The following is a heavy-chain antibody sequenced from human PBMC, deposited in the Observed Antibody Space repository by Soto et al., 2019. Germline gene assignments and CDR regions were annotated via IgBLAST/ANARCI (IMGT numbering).Heavy chain of an antibody. D-gene: IGHD6-13*01. CDR2: IYHSGST. CDR1: GGSISSSNW. CDR3: ARDLKQQLVPYYYYYYGMDV. V-gene: IGHV4-4*02. J-gene: IGHJ6*02. Sequence: SETLSLTCAVSGGSISSSNWWSWVRQPPGKGLEWIGEIYHSGSTNYNPSLKSRVTISVDKSKNQFSLKLSSVTAADTAVYYCARDLKQQLVPYYYYYYGMDVWGQGTTVTVSS.